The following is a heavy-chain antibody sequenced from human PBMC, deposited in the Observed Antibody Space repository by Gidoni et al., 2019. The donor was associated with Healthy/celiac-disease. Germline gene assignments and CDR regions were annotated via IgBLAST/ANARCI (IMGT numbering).Heavy chain of an antibody. V-gene: IGHV3-9*01. Sequence: EVQLVESGGGLVQPGRSLRLSCAASGFTFDDYALQWVRQAPGKGLDWVSGISWKSGSIGYADSVKGRFTISRDNAKNSLYLQMIGLRAEDTALYYCAKDLSPYCSSTSCYNWFDPWGQGTLVTVSS. CDR1: GFTFDDYA. CDR3: AKDLSPYCSSTSCYNWFDP. D-gene: IGHD2-2*01. J-gene: IGHJ5*02. CDR2: ISWKSGSI.